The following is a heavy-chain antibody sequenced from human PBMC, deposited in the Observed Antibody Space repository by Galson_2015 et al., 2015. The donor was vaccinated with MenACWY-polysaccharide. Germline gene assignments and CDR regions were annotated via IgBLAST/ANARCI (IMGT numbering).Heavy chain of an antibody. CDR2: ISYDGSNK. Sequence: SLRLSCAASGFTFSSYGMHWVRQAPGKGLEWVAVISYDGSNKYYADSVKGRFTISRDNSKNTLYLQMNSLRAEDTAVYYCAKGDLEVAVAEFDYWGQGTLVTVSS. J-gene: IGHJ4*02. CDR1: GFTFSSYG. D-gene: IGHD6-19*01. V-gene: IGHV3-30*18. CDR3: AKGDLEVAVAEFDY.